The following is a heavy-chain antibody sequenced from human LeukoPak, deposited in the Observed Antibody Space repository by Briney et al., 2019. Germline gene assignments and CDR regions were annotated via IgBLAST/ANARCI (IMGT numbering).Heavy chain of an antibody. J-gene: IGHJ4*02. CDR3: ASPNGIDFRVDY. D-gene: IGHD2/OR15-2a*01. V-gene: IGHV4-4*07. CDR1: GGSISSYY. CDR2: IYSSGST. Sequence: PSETLSLTCTVSGGSISSYYWSWIRQPAGKGLEWIGRIYSSGSTNYNPSLKSQVTMSVDTSKKQFSLKLSSVTAADTAVYYCASPNGIDFRVDYWGQGTLVTVSS.